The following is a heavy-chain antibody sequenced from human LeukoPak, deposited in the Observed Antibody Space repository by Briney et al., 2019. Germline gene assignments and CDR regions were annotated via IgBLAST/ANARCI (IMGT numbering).Heavy chain of an antibody. CDR3: ARASVALPVRFFNY. Sequence: PGGSLRLPGAASGFTFSSYWMSWVRQAPGKGLEGVANIKQDGSEKYYVDSVKGRFTISRDNAKNSLYLQMNSLRAEDTAVYYCARASVALPVRFFNYWGQGTLVTVSS. J-gene: IGHJ4*02. D-gene: IGHD3-22*01. V-gene: IGHV3-7*01. CDR1: GFTFSSYW. CDR2: IKQDGSEK.